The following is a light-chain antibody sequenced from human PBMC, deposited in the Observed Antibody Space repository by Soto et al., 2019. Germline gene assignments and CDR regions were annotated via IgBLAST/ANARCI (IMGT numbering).Light chain of an antibody. Sequence: EIVLTQSPGTLSLSPGERASVCCSASQSVSSSYLAWYEQKPGPAPRLLLYGASSRPTGIPDRFSGSGSGTEFTLTISSLQSEDFAVYYCQQYNNWPSITFGQGTRLEIK. CDR2: GAS. V-gene: IGKV3-20*01. CDR3: QQYNNWPSIT. CDR1: QSVSSSY. J-gene: IGKJ5*01.